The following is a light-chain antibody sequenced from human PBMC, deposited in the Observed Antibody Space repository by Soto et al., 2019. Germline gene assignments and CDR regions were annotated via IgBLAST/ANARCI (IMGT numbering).Light chain of an antibody. J-gene: IGKJ1*01. CDR2: AAS. CDR3: LQDYNYPRT. CDR1: QGISKD. V-gene: IGKV1-6*01. Sequence: AIQMTQSPSSLSASVVDRVTITCRASQGISKDLGWYQQKPGKAPKLLIYAASSLQSGVPSRFSGSGSGTDFTLTISSLQPEDFATYYCLQDYNYPRTCGQGTKVEIK.